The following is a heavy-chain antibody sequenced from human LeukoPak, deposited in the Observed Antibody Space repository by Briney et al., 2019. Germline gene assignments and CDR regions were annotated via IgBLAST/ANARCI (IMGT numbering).Heavy chain of an antibody. CDR2: ISSSSSYI. Sequence: GGSLRLSCAASGFTFSSYSMNWVRQAPGKGLEWVSSISSSSSYIYYADSVKGRFTISRDNAKNSLYLQMNSLRAGDTAVYYCATVGGWYSRSSAFDIWGQGTMVTVSS. CDR3: ATVGGWYSRSSAFDI. J-gene: IGHJ3*02. V-gene: IGHV3-21*01. CDR1: GFTFSSYS. D-gene: IGHD6-19*01.